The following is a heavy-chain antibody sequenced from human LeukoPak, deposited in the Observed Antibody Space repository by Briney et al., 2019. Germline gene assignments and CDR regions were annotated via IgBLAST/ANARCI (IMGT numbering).Heavy chain of an antibody. V-gene: IGHV4-59*01. CDR2: IYYSGSN. D-gene: IGHD3-22*01. CDR1: GGSISSYY. Sequence: SETLSLTCTVSGGSISSYYWSWIRQPPGKGLEWLGYIYYSGSNYFNPSLKSRVTISVDTSKNQFSLKLTSVTAADTAVYYCARDRRAGQSGYWFDPWGQGTLVTVSS. J-gene: IGHJ5*02. CDR3: ARDRRAGQSGYWFDP.